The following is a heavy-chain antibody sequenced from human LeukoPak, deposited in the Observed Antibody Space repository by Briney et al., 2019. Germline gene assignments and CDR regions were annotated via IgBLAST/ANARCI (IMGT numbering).Heavy chain of an antibody. D-gene: IGHD6-13*01. V-gene: IGHV4-39*02. Sequence: PSETLSLTCTVSGGSISSSSYYWGWIRQPPGKGLEWIGSIDYSGRTYYNPSLKGRVTISIDTSKNQFSLKLSSVTAADTAVYYCATEWRAGIAAAAEAGSWGQGTLVTVSS. CDR3: ATEWRAGIAAAAEAGS. CDR2: IDYSGRT. J-gene: IGHJ4*02. CDR1: GGSISSSSYY.